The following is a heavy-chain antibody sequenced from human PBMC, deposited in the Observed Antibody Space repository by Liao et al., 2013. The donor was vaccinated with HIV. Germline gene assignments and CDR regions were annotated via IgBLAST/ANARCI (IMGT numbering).Heavy chain of an antibody. Sequence: QVRLQESGPGLVKPSQTLSLTCSVSGGSINGITSYWTWIRQPAGKGLEWIGRLHSSGRTNYNPSLGGRVTISVDTSKSQFSLKLSSVTAADTAVYYCARGPYYYYYMDVWGKGTTVTVSS. J-gene: IGHJ6*03. CDR1: GGSINGITSY. CDR3: ARGPYYYYYMDV. CDR2: LHSSGRT. V-gene: IGHV4-61*02.